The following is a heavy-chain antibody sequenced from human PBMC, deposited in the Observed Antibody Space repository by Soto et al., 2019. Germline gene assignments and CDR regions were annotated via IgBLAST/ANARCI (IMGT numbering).Heavy chain of an antibody. V-gene: IGHV5-51*01. CDR2: IFPDDSDI. J-gene: IGHJ4*02. CDR1: GFTFTDYW. CDR3: AKLPPRAQSLVRYYFDY. Sequence: HGESLKISCKASGFTFTDYWIGWLRQMPGKGLEWMGIIFPDDSDIKYSTSFQGQVIISADRSITTAYLQMSSLKASDTAIYYCAKLPPRAQSLVRYYFDYWGQGTPVTVSS. D-gene: IGHD3-10*01.